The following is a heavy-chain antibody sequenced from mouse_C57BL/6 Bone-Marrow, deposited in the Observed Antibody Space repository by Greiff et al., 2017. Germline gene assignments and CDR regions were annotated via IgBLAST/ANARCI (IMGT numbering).Heavy chain of an antibody. J-gene: IGHJ4*01. D-gene: IGHD1-1*01. CDR2: INPGSGGT. CDR3: VIYYYGLFDAMDY. V-gene: IGHV1-54*01. CDR1: GYAFTNYL. Sequence: VKLQESGAELVRPGTSVKVSCKASGYAFTNYLIEWVKQRPGQGLEWIGVINPGSGGTNYNEKFKGKATLTADKSSSTAYMQLSSLTSEDSAVYFCVIYYYGLFDAMDYWGQGTSVTVSS.